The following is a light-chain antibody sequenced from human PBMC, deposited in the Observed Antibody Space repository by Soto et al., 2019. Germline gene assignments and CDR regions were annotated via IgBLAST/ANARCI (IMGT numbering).Light chain of an antibody. CDR2: GAS. CDR3: QQVYSFPHT. V-gene: IGKV1-39*01. CDR1: QSISNH. Sequence: DTQMTQSPSSLPASVADRVTITCRASQSISNHLNWYQQKPGKVPEVLIYGASSFASWGPVKVHRQWIWTDFTLTISSLRPEDFATYYCQQVYSFPHTFGQGTKLEV. J-gene: IGKJ2*01.